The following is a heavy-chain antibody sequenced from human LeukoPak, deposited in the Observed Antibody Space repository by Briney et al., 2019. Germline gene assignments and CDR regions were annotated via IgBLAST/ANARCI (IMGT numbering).Heavy chain of an antibody. J-gene: IGHJ3*02. CDR3: AKDEFVASDFTGAFDI. CDR1: GFTFDDYA. Sequence: GGSLRLSCAASGFTFDDYAMHWVRQAPGKGLEWVSDISWNSGSIDYADSVKGRFTISRDNAKHSLYLQMHSLRAEDMASYYCAKDEFVASDFTGAFDIWGQGTMVTVSS. CDR2: ISWNSGSI. V-gene: IGHV3-9*03. D-gene: IGHD2-8*02.